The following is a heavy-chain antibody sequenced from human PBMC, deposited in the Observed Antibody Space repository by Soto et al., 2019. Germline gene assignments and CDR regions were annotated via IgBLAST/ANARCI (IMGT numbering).Heavy chain of an antibody. Sequence: QVQLQESGPGLVKPSQTLSLTCTVSGGSISSGSYYWSWIRQLPGKGLEWIGYIYYSGSTYYNPSLKSRVTLSVDTSKNQFSLKLNSGTAADTAVYYCATRTDYYYGSGSLGGMDVWGQGTTVTVSS. J-gene: IGHJ6*02. CDR3: ATRTDYYYGSGSLGGMDV. D-gene: IGHD3-10*01. CDR2: IYYSGST. V-gene: IGHV4-31*03. CDR1: GGSISSGSYY.